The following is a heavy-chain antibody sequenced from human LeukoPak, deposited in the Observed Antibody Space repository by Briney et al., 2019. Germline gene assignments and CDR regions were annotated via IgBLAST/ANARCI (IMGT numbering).Heavy chain of an antibody. CDR3: ARVRLDYDYVWGSYRAPSYYYYMDV. D-gene: IGHD3-16*02. CDR1: GYSLTDYW. V-gene: IGHV5-51*01. CDR2: ISLGDSDT. J-gene: IGHJ6*03. Sequence: GESLKISCKGSGYSLTDYWIGWVRQMPGKGLEWMGIISLGDSDTRYSPSFQGQVTISVDKSISTAYLQWNSLKASDTAMYYCARVRLDYDYVWGSYRAPSYYYYMDVWGKGTTVTVSS.